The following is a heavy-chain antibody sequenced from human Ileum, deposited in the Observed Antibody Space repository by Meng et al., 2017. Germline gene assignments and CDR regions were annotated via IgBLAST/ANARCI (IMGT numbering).Heavy chain of an antibody. V-gene: IGHV4-39*07. D-gene: IGHD4-23*01. J-gene: IGHJ5*01. Sequence: SETLSLTCTVSGDSITRSRYYWGWVRQPPGKGLEWIGRMSYDGTTYFNPSLQSRVTISIDTSKKQLSLKLSSVTAADSALYYCARDHGGINWFYYWGQGTLVTVSS. CDR2: MSYDGTT. CDR1: GDSITRSRYY. CDR3: ARDHGGINWFYY.